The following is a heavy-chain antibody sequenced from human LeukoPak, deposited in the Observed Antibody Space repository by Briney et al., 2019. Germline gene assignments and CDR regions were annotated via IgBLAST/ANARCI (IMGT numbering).Heavy chain of an antibody. D-gene: IGHD2-15*01. CDR2: INPNSGGT. J-gene: IGHJ4*02. V-gene: IGHV1-2*06. Sequence: ASVKVSCKASGYTFTGYYMHWVRQAPGQGLECMGRINPNSGGTNYAQKFQGRVTMTRDTSISIAYMELSRLRSDDTAVYYCARVYCSGGSCYLYYFDYWGQGTLVTVSS. CDR3: ARVYCSGGSCYLYYFDY. CDR1: GYTFTGYY.